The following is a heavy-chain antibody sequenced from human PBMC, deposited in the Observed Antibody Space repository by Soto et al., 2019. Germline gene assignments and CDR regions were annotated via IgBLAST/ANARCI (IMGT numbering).Heavy chain of an antibody. CDR2: IYYSGST. D-gene: IGHD6-19*01. V-gene: IGHV4-59*01. CDR3: ARGGGLSSGWYEFDY. J-gene: IGHJ4*02. CDR1: GGSISSYY. Sequence: SETLSLTCTVSGGSISSYYWSWIRQPPGKGLEWIGYIYYSGSTNYNPSLKSRVTISVDTSKNQFSLKLSSVTAADTAVYYCARGGGLSSGWYEFDYWGQGTLVTAPQ.